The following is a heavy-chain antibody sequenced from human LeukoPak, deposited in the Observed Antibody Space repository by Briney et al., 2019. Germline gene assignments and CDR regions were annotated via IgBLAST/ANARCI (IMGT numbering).Heavy chain of an antibody. J-gene: IGHJ4*02. CDR1: GFTFSSNA. CDR2: IGNNGEKT. V-gene: IGHV3-23*01. Sequence: GGSLRLSCAASGFTFSSNAMSWVRQAPGKGLEWVSGIGNNGEKTYYADSVKGRFTISRDNSKNTLYLQMNGLRVEDTALYYCAKERSSGWPFDCWGQGTLVTVSS. CDR3: AKERSSGWPFDC. D-gene: IGHD6-19*01.